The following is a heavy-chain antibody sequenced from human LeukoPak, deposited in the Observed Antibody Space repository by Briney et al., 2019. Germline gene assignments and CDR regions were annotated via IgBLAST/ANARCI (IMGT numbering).Heavy chain of an antibody. J-gene: IGHJ4*02. CDR2: ISFDGNIK. CDR3: AKDLATKYTLHY. D-gene: IGHD6-6*01. V-gene: IGHV3-30*18. Sequence: GRSLRLSCAASGSTFRSDAMHWVRQAPGKGLEWVAFISFDGNIKYFADSVKGRFTISRDNSKNTVYLQMNSLRAEDTAVYYCAKDLATKYTLHYWGQGTLVTVSS. CDR1: GSTFRSDA.